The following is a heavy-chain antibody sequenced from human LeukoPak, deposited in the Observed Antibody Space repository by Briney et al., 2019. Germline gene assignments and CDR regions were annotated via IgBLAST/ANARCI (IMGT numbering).Heavy chain of an antibody. Sequence: SQTLSLTCTVSGXSISSGGYYWSWIRQHPGKGLEWIGYIYYSGSTYYNPSLKSRVTISVDTSKNQFSLKLSSVTAADTAVYYCARDRGDDYVWGSYRYLPYYWGQGTLVTVSS. J-gene: IGHJ4*02. D-gene: IGHD3-16*02. CDR2: IYYSGST. CDR3: ARDRGDDYVWGSYRYLPYY. CDR1: GXSISSGGYY. V-gene: IGHV4-31*03.